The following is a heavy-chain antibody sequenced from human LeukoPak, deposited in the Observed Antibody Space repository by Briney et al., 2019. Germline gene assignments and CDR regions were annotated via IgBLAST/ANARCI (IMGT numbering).Heavy chain of an antibody. CDR3: ARSQVTTKYFDY. CDR2: INPSGGST. Sequence: ASVKVSCKASGYTFTSYYMHWVRQAPGQGLEWMGIINPSGGSTRYAQKFQGRVTMTRDTSTSTVYMELSSLRSEDTAVYYCARSQVTTKYFDYWGRGTLVAVSS. CDR1: GYTFTSYY. J-gene: IGHJ4*02. V-gene: IGHV1-46*01. D-gene: IGHD4-17*01.